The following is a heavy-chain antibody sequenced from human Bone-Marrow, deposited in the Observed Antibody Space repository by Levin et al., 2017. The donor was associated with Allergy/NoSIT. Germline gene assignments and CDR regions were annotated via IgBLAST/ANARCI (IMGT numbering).Heavy chain of an antibody. D-gene: IGHD3-3*01. CDR2: IKSKTDGGTT. CDR3: TSCCNYDFWSGYYTGLSYAHHNKNYYYYMDV. J-gene: IGHJ6*03. Sequence: GESLKISCAASGFTFSNAWMSWVRQAPGKGLEWVGRIKSKTDGGTTDYAAPVKGRFTISRDDSKNTLYLQMNSLKTEDTAVYYCTSCCNYDFWSGYYTGLSYAHHNKNYYYYMDVWGKGTTVTVSS. CDR1: GFTFSNAW. V-gene: IGHV3-15*01.